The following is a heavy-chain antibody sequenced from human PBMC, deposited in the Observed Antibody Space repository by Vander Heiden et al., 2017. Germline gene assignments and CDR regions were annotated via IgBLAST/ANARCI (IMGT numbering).Heavy chain of an antibody. CDR1: TFIVSSDW. Sequence: VQLVESGGDLVQPGGSLRLHCSAPTFIVSSDWMCWIRQAPGKGQEWVAHRKPDGTENYYVYSEKSRFSISRDNAKNSLYLQMNSLRVDETAVYYWASWADRDILTGYPWGQGTLVTVSS. CDR3: ASWADRDILTGYP. V-gene: IGHV3-7*01. J-gene: IGHJ4*02. D-gene: IGHD3-9*01. CDR2: RKPDGTEN.